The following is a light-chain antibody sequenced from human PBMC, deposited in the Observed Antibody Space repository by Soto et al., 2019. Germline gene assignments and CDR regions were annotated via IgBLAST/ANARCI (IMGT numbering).Light chain of an antibody. CDR3: EQYGRSPLT. V-gene: IGKV3-20*01. J-gene: IGKJ4*01. Sequence: ELVLPQSAGTLPLSPGERVTLSCRASQSVSTTQVALYKQNGGQAPRLLIYGASISATGIPDRVSGSGSGADFTLTVSRLETEDVAVYYCEQYGRSPLTFGGGTKVEIK. CDR2: GAS. CDR1: QSVSTTQ.